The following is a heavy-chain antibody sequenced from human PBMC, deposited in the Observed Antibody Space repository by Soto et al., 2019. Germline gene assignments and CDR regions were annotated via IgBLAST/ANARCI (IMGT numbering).Heavy chain of an antibody. Sequence: EVQLVESGGGLVQPGGSLRLSCAASGFTFRSYSMNWVRQAPGKSLEWVSYIIGSTTTKDYADSVKGRFAISRDNAKNSLSLQMNSLRADDTAVYYCARGTGSGDWLIDYWGQGTLVIVSS. J-gene: IGHJ4*02. D-gene: IGHD1-1*01. CDR3: ARGTGSGDWLIDY. V-gene: IGHV3-48*01. CDR2: IIGSTTTK. CDR1: GFTFRSYS.